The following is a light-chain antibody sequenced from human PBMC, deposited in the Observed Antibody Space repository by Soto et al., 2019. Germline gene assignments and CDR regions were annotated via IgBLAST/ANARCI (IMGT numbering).Light chain of an antibody. CDR3: AAWDDSLSAVV. V-gene: IGLV1-47*01. J-gene: IGLJ2*01. Sequence: QSVLTQPPSASGTPGQRVTISCSGSSSNIGSNYVYWYQQLPGTAPKLLIYRNSQRPSGVPDRFSGSKSDTSASLAISGLRSEDEADYYCAAWDDSLSAVVFGGGTKLTVL. CDR1: SSNIGSNY. CDR2: RNS.